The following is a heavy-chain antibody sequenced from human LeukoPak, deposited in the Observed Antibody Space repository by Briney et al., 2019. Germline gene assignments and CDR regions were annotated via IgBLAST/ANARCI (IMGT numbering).Heavy chain of an antibody. J-gene: IGHJ4*02. V-gene: IGHV3-7*01. D-gene: IGHD1-26*01. CDR3: ARVPTGSYSVDY. CDR1: GFTLSNFW. Sequence: GGSLRLSCAVSGFTLSNFWMAWVRQAPGKGLEWVANIKQDGSEKYYADSVKGRFTISRDNAKNTLYLQMNSLRAEDTAVYYCARVPTGSYSVDYWGQGTLDTVSS. CDR2: IKQDGSEK.